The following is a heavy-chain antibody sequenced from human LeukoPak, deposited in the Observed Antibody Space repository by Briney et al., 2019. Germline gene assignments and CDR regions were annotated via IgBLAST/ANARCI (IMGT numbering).Heavy chain of an antibody. CDR1: GFTFSRYW. J-gene: IGHJ4*02. Sequence: GGSLRLSCAAPGFTFSRYWMSWVRQAPGKGLEWVAVISYDGDNKYYADSVNGRFTISRDNSKNTLSLQMDSLRAEDTAVYYCAKLYYDFWSGYSHRGYWGQGTLVTVSS. CDR3: AKLYYDFWSGYSHRGY. V-gene: IGHV3-30*18. CDR2: ISYDGDNK. D-gene: IGHD3-3*01.